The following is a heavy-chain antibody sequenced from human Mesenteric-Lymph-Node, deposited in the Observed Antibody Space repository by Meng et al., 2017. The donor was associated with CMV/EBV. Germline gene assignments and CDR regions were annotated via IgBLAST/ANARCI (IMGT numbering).Heavy chain of an antibody. CDR1: GGSITNYY. V-gene: IGHV4-59*01. D-gene: IGHD4-17*01. CDR3: ARDGFGDYPGYYYGLDV. CDR2: IYYTGRT. J-gene: IGHJ6*02. Sequence: SETLSLTCSVSGGSITNYYWTWIRQLPGKGLEWIGYIYYTGRTYYNPSLKSRVTISLDTSKNQSSLMLSSVTAADTAVYYCARDGFGDYPGYYYGLDVWGQGATVTVSS.